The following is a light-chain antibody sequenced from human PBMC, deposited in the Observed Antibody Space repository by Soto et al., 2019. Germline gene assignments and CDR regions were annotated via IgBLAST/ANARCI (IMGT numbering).Light chain of an antibody. J-gene: IGKJ3*01. Sequence: EIVLTQSPGTLSLSPGERATLSCRASQSVSSSYLAWYQQKPGQAPRLLIYGASSMATGIPDRFSVSGSGRDFTLTISRLEPEDFAVYYCQQYGSSLRFTFGPGTKVDSK. CDR1: QSVSSSY. CDR2: GAS. V-gene: IGKV3-20*01. CDR3: QQYGSSLRFT.